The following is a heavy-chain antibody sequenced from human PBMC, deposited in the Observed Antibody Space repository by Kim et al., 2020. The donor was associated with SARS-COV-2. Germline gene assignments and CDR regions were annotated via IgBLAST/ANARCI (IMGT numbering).Heavy chain of an antibody. V-gene: IGHV4-39*01. Sequence: THYNPSRKSRITISVDTSKNQFSLKVSSVTAADTAVYYCARHSGYDTFDYWGQGTLVTVSS. J-gene: IGHJ4*02. CDR2: T. CDR3: ARHSGYDTFDY. D-gene: IGHD3-22*01.